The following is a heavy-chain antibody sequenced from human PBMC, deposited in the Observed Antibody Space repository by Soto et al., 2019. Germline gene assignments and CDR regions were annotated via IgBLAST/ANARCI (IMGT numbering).Heavy chain of an antibody. CDR2: INAGNGNT. Sequence: GASVKVSCKASGYTFTSYAMHWVRQAPGQRLEWMGWINAGNGNTKYSQKFQGRVTITRDTSASTAYMELSSLRSEDTAVYYCASSYSNYALIDYYSYGMDVWGQGTTVTVSS. CDR3: ASSYSNYALIDYYSYGMDV. J-gene: IGHJ6*02. D-gene: IGHD4-4*01. V-gene: IGHV1-3*01. CDR1: GYTFTSYA.